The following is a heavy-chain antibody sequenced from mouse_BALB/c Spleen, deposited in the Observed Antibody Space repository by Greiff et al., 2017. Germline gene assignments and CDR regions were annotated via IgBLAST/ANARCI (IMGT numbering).Heavy chain of an antibody. Sequence: EVQLQQSGAELVKPGASVKLSCTASGFNINDTYMHWVKQRPEQGLEWIGRIDPANGNTKYDPKFQGKATITADTSSNTAYLQLSSLTSEDTAVYYCARTAGYAMDYWGQGTSVTVSS. J-gene: IGHJ4*01. D-gene: IGHD1-2*01. CDR2: IDPANGNT. CDR3: ARTAGYAMDY. V-gene: IGHV14-3*02. CDR1: GFNINDTY.